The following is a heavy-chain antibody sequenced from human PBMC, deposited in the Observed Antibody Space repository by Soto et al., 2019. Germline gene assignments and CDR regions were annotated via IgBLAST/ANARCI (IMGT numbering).Heavy chain of an antibody. CDR3: TRFPPGWSGSLGWFDP. J-gene: IGHJ5*02. D-gene: IGHD3-3*01. V-gene: IGHV3-49*03. Sequence: VQLVESGGGLVQPGRSLRLSCTASGFTFGDYGMSWFRQAPGKGLEWVGFIRSKAHGGTTEYAASVKDRFTISRDDSKSIAYVQMNSLKTEDTAVYYCTRFPPGWSGSLGWFDPWGQGTLVTVSS. CDR2: IRSKAHGGTT. CDR1: GFTFGDYG.